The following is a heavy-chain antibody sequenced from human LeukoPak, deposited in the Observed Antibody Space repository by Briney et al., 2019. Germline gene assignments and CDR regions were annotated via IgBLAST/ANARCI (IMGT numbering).Heavy chain of an antibody. J-gene: IGHJ4*02. Sequence: GGSLRLSCVASGFTVSSNYMTWVRQAPGKGLDWVSVIYSGGSTYYADSVKGRFTISRDNSKNTLFLQMNSLRPEDTAVYYCARGASGTYYFGYWGRGTLVTVSS. CDR2: IYSGGST. CDR3: ARGASGTYYFGY. D-gene: IGHD1-26*01. CDR1: GFTVSSNY. V-gene: IGHV3-66*02.